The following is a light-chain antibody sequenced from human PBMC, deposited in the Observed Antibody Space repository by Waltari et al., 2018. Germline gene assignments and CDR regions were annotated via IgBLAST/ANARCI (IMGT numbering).Light chain of an antibody. V-gene: IGKV1-8*01. CDR1: QGVSTY. Sequence: AIRMTQSPASLSASTGDRVTISCRASQGVSTYLAGYQQKPGKAPSLLIYASSTLESWVPSKFSGSGSGTDFTLTISCLQSEDFATYYCQQYHTYPWTFGQGTKVEI. J-gene: IGKJ1*01. CDR3: QQYHTYPWT. CDR2: ASS.